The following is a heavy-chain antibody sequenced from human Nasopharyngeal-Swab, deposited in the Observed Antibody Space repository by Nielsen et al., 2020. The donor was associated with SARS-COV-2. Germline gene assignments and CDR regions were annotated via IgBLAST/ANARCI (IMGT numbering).Heavy chain of an antibody. CDR3: ARGGITMVRGVIARAQPHYYYYMDV. J-gene: IGHJ6*03. Sequence: GQAARIGLWWMGEIKHSGSTNYNPSLKSRVAISVDTSKNQFSLKLSSVTAADTAVYYCARGGITMVRGVIARAQPHYYYYMDVWGKGTTVTVSS. V-gene: IGHV4-34*01. D-gene: IGHD3-10*01. CDR2: IKHSGST.